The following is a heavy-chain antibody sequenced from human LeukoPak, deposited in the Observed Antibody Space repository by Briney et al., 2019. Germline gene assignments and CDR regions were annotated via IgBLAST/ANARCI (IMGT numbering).Heavy chain of an antibody. CDR2: ISDSGGST. J-gene: IGHJ4*02. V-gene: IGHV3-23*01. CDR1: GFTFSSYA. D-gene: IGHD3-3*01. CDR3: AKSTYDLFDY. Sequence: PGRSLRLSCAASGFTFSSYAMHWVRQAPGKGPEWVSGISDSGGSTQYVDSVKGRFTISRDNSKNTLHLQMNSLRAEDTAVYYCAKSTYDLFDYWGQGTLVTVSS.